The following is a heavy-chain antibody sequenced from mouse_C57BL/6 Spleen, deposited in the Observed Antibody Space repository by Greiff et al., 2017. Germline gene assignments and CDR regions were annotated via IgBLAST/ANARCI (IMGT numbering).Heavy chain of an antibody. CDR3: ARWNYDGDYAMDY. V-gene: IGHV1-64*01. J-gene: IGHJ4*01. CDR1: GYTFTSYW. CDR2: IHPNSGST. D-gene: IGHD2-4*01. Sequence: QVQLKQPGAELVKPGASVKLSCKASGYTFTSYWMHWVKQRPGQGLEWIGMIHPNSGSTNYNEKFKSKATLTVDKSSSTAYMQLSSLTSEDSAVYYCARWNYDGDYAMDYWGQGTSVTVSS.